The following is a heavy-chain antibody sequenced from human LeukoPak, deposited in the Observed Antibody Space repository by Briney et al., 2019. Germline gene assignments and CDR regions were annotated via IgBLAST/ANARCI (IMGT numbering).Heavy chain of an antibody. CDR3: AGGLGDYDYVWGSYLYY. V-gene: IGHV3-33*01. Sequence: PGRSLRLSCAASGFTFSSYGMHWVRQAPGKGLEWVAVIWYDGSNKYYADSVKGRFTISRDNSKNTLYLQMYSLRAEDTAVYYCAGGLGDYDYVWGSYLYYWGQGTLVTVSS. D-gene: IGHD3-16*02. CDR2: IWYDGSNK. CDR1: GFTFSSYG. J-gene: IGHJ4*02.